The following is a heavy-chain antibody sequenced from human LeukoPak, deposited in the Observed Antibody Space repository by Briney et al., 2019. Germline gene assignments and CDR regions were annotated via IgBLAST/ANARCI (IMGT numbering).Heavy chain of an antibody. CDR2: ISYDGSSK. Sequence: GGSLRLSCAASGFTFSSYAMHWVRQAPGKGLEWVAVISYDGSSKYYADSVKGRFTISRDNSKNTLYLQMNSLRAEDTAVYYCAREGYSYGFGDYYYGMDVWGQGTTVTVSS. CDR1: GFTFSSYA. V-gene: IGHV3-30-3*01. J-gene: IGHJ6*02. CDR3: AREGYSYGFGDYYYGMDV. D-gene: IGHD5-18*01.